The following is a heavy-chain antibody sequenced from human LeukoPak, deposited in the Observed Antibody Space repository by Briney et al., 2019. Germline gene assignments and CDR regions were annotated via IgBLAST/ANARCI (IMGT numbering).Heavy chain of an antibody. Sequence: GGSLRLSCAASGLTFSNYWMSWVRQAPGKGLEWVANIKQDGSEGFYVDSAKGRFTISRDNDKNSLYLQMNSLGVEDTAVYYCAKDRLPSQYTGYISWGQGTLVTVSS. D-gene: IGHD5-24*01. CDR1: GLTFSNYW. CDR2: IKQDGSEG. CDR3: AKDRLPSQYTGYIS. J-gene: IGHJ4*02. V-gene: IGHV3-7*01.